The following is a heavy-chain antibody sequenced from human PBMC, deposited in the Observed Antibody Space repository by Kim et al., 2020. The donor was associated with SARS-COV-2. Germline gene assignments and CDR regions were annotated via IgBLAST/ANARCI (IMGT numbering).Heavy chain of an antibody. V-gene: IGHV1-69*13. D-gene: IGHD3-22*01. J-gene: IGHJ4*02. Sequence: SVKVSCKASGGTFSSEANSGVRQAPGQGLEWMGGIIPIFGTANYAQKFQGRVTITADESTSTAYMELSSLRSEDTAVYYCAREGYYDSSGYYGYFDYWGQGTLVTVSS. CDR1: GGTFSSEA. CDR3: AREGYYDSSGYYGYFDY. CDR2: IIPIFGTA.